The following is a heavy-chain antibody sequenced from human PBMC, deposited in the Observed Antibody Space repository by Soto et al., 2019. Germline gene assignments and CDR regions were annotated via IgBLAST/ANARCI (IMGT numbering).Heavy chain of an antibody. CDR3: AREGTTNWFDP. CDR2: IYHSGST. V-gene: IGHV4-30-2*01. D-gene: IGHD4-4*01. Sequence: PSETLSLTCAVSGGSISSGGYSWSWIRQPPGKGLEWIGYIYHSGSTYYNPSLKSRVTISVDRFKNQFSLKLSSVTAADTAVYYCAREGTTNWFDPWGQGTLVTVSS. J-gene: IGHJ5*02. CDR1: GGSISSGGYS.